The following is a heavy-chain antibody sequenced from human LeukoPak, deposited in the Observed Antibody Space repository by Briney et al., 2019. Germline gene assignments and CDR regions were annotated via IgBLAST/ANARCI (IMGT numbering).Heavy chain of an antibody. V-gene: IGHV4-59*01. CDR1: GGSISSYY. Sequence: WETLSLTCTVSGGSISSYYWSWIRQPPGKGLEWIGYIYYSGSTNYNPSLKSRVTISVDTSKNQFSLKLSSVTAADTAVYYCARVDGSWFHNWFDPWGQGTLVTVSS. CDR2: IYYSGST. J-gene: IGHJ5*02. CDR3: ARVDGSWFHNWFDP. D-gene: IGHD6-13*01.